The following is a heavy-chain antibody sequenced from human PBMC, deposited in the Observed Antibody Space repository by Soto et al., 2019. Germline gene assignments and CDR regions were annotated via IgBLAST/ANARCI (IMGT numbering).Heavy chain of an antibody. J-gene: IGHJ4*02. CDR1: GYTFSSYA. V-gene: IGHV3-30-3*01. Sequence: QVQLVQSGAEVKKPGASVKVSCKASGYTFSSYAMHWVRQAPGKGLEWVAVISYDGSNKYYADSVKGRFTISRDNSKNTLYLQMNSLRAEDTAVYYCARDLFRVTTRAIDYWGQGTLVTVSS. CDR3: ARDLFRVTTRAIDY. D-gene: IGHD4-17*01. CDR2: ISYDGSNK.